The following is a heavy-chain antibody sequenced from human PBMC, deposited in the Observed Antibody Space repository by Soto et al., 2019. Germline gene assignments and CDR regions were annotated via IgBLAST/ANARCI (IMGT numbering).Heavy chain of an antibody. CDR3: ASVVCWYCYYTSYNWLDP. Sequence: ASVKVSCKASGYTFTSSGISWVRQAPGQGLEWMGWISAYNGNTNYAQKLQGRVTMTTDTSTSTAYMELRSLRSDDTAVYYCASVVCWYCYYTSYNWLDPWGQRSLDTVSS. J-gene: IGHJ5*02. CDR2: ISAYNGNT. D-gene: IGHD6-13*01. V-gene: IGHV1-18*01. CDR1: GYTFTSSG.